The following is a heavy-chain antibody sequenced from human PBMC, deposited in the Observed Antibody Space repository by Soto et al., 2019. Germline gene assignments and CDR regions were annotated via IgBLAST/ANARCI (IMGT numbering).Heavy chain of an antibody. J-gene: IGHJ4*02. CDR1: GGSISSYC. Sequence: PSETLSLTCTVSGGSISSYCWSWIRQPPGKGLEWIGYIYYSGSTNYNPSLKSRVTISVDTSKNQFSLKLSSVTAADTAVYYCVRVGQLSFEYWGQGTLVTVSS. CDR2: IYYSGST. CDR3: VRVGQLSFEY. D-gene: IGHD1-1*01. V-gene: IGHV4-59*01.